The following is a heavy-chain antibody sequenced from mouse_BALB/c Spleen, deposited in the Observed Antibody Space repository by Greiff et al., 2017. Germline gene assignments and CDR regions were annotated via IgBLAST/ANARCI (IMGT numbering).Heavy chain of an antibody. V-gene: IGHV5-6-3*01. Sequence: EVKVVESGGGLVQPGGSLKLSCAASGFTFSSYGMSWVRQTPDKRLELVATINSNGGSTYYPDSVKGRFTISRDNAKNTLYLQMSSLKSEDTAMYYCARKGIYYDYDSWFAYWGQGTLVTVSA. CDR1: GFTFSSYG. CDR2: INSNGGST. J-gene: IGHJ3*01. CDR3: ARKGIYYDYDSWFAY. D-gene: IGHD2-4*01.